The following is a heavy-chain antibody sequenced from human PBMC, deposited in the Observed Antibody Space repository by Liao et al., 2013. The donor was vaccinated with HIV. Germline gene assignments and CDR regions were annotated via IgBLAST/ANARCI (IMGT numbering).Heavy chain of an antibody. V-gene: IGHV4-31*02. CDR2: IFYTGTT. CDR1: GGSVSSDAFY. CDR3: AREVRGNKVPFHYFDS. D-gene: IGHD3-10*01. J-gene: IGHJ4*02. Sequence: QVRLQESGPGVVESSKTLSLRCNVSGGSVSSDAFYWTWTRQPPGKGLEWIGYIFYTGTTYYSSSLRSRVTISVDTSKNQFSLKMTSVTAADTAVYFCAREVRGNKVPFHYFDSWGQGALVTVAS.